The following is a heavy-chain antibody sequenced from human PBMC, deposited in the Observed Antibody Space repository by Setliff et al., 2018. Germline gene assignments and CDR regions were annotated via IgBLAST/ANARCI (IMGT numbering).Heavy chain of an antibody. CDR3: AMGRDADNFIAFDL. D-gene: IGHD2-2*01. CDR2: IYSGGST. V-gene: IGHV3-66*01. CDR1: GFTVSSNY. J-gene: IGHJ3*01. Sequence: GGSLRLSCAASGFTVSSNYMSWVRQAPGKGLEWVSVIYSGGSTYYADSVKGRFTISRDNSKNTLFLQMTSLRPEDTAVYYCAMGRDADNFIAFDLWGQGTMVTVSS.